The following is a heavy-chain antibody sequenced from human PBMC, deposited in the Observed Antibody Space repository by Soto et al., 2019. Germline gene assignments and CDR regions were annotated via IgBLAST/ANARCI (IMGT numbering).Heavy chain of an antibody. CDR2: IYYSGST. D-gene: IGHD2-2*01. J-gene: IGHJ4*02. CDR3: ARAYCSSTSCFTVDY. Sequence: SETLSLTCTVSGGSISSGDYYWSWIRQPPGKGLEWIGYIYYSGSTYYNSSLKSRVTISVDTSKNQFSLKLSTVTAADTAVYYCARAYCSSTSCFTVDYGGQGTLVTVSS. V-gene: IGHV4-30-4*01. CDR1: GGSISSGDYY.